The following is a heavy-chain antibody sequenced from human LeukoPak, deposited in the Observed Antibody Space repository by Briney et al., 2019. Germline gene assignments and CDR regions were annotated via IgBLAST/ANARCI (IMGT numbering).Heavy chain of an antibody. CDR1: GYTFTGYY. V-gene: IGHV1-2*02. Sequence: ASVKVSCKASGYTFTGYYMHWVRQAPGQGLEWMGWINPNSGGTNYAQKFQGRVTMTRNTSISTPYMELSRLRSDDTAVYYCARDPIVGVTGVYFDYWGQGTLVTVSS. J-gene: IGHJ4*02. D-gene: IGHD1-26*01. CDR2: INPNSGGT. CDR3: ARDPIVGVTGVYFDY.